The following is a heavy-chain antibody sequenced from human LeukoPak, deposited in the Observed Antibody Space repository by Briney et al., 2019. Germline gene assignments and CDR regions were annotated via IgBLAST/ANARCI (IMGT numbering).Heavy chain of an antibody. CDR1: GFSIGNHG. CDR2: ISHDGGAK. D-gene: IGHD3-16*01. J-gene: IGHJ5*02. V-gene: IGHV3-30*03. CDR3: ARDWGSSGWYNWFDP. Sequence: GTSLRLSCGVSGFSIGNHGMHWIRQAPDKGLEWVAMISHDGGAKYYGDSVKGRLTISRDNSDNTLCLQMNSLRVEDTAVYYCARDWGSSGWYNWFDPWGQGILVTVSS.